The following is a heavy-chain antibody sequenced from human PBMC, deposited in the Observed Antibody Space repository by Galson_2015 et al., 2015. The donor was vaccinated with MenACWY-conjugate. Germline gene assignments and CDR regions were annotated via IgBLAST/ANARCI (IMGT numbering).Heavy chain of an antibody. CDR2: IKSQTVGGKI. D-gene: IGHD2-21*01. J-gene: IGHJ6*03. Sequence: SLRLSCAGSAFTFSNDYMSWVRQAPGKGLEWVGRIKSQTVGGKIDYDAPVKGRFTISRDDSKNTLYLQMNSLKIEDTAVYYCTTHKPDSWGGLLFHFYMDVWGKGTTVTVSS. V-gene: IGHV3-15*01. CDR3: TTHKPDSWGGLLFHFYMDV. CDR1: AFTFSNDY.